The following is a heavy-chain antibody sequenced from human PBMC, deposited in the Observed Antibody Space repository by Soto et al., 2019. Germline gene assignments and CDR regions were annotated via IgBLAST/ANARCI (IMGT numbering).Heavy chain of an antibody. CDR2: IYYSGST. CDR3: ARHHGPTTSENWFDP. Sequence: PSETLSLTCTVSGGSISSSSYYWGWIRQPPGKGLEWIGSIYYSGSTYYNPSLKSRVTISVDTSKNQFSLKLSSVTAADTAVYYCARHHGPTTSENWFDPWGQGTLVTVSS. J-gene: IGHJ5*02. V-gene: IGHV4-39*01. D-gene: IGHD5-12*01. CDR1: GGSISSSSYY.